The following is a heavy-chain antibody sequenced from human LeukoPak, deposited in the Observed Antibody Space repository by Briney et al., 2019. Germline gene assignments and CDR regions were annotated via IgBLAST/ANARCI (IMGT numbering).Heavy chain of an antibody. Sequence: PGGSLRLSCAASGFSFSNCAMHWVRQAPGKGLEWVAVISYDGSNKYYADSVKGRFTLSRDNSKNTLYLQMNSLRAEDTAVYYCAKGKRYSYGYRAFDIWGQGTMVTVSS. V-gene: IGHV3-30*04. D-gene: IGHD5-18*01. J-gene: IGHJ3*02. CDR2: ISYDGSNK. CDR3: AKGKRYSYGYRAFDI. CDR1: GFSFSNCA.